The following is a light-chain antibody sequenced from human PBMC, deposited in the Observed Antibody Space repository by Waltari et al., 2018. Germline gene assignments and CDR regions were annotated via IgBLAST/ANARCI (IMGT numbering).Light chain of an antibody. J-gene: IGKJ4*01. CDR2: GAS. CDR1: QTINNNF. CDR3: QQYDGSILT. V-gene: IGKV3-20*01. Sequence: IVLTQSTDTLSLSPGQRATLPCRASQTINNNFLVWYQQKPGQAPRLLIHGASSRATGFPDRFSGSGSGTDFTLTISRLEPEDVAVYYCQQYDGSILTFGGGTKVEI.